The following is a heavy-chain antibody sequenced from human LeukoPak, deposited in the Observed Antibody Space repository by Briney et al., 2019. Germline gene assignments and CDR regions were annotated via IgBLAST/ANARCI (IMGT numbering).Heavy chain of an antibody. V-gene: IGHV3-11*04. CDR2: ISGRGTTP. Sequence: PGESLRLSCAASVLTFSGYYMTWIGQAPGKRQEGDSTISGRGTTPYSADSVRGRFTVCRDNAKNSVFLYMNSLRAEDTAVYSCAIQITMIVVVAYFDYWGQGTLVTVSS. D-gene: IGHD3-22*01. CDR1: VLTFSGYY. J-gene: IGHJ4*02. CDR3: AIQITMIVVVAYFDY.